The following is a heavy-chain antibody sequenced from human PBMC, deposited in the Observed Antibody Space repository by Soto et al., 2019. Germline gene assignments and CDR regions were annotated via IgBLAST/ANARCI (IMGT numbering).Heavy chain of an antibody. CDR3: AKDLLTGSGYPESFQY. CDR1: GFTFSRYG. D-gene: IGHD3-22*01. Sequence: QVQLVESGGGVVQPGRSLRVSCAASGFTFSRYGMQWVRQAPGKGLEWVAVISYDGSNKYYADSVKGRFTISRDNSKNTLYMLMNRLRAEHTAVYYCAKDLLTGSGYPESFQYCGQGTLVTVSS. V-gene: IGHV3-30*18. J-gene: IGHJ1*01. CDR2: ISYDGSNK.